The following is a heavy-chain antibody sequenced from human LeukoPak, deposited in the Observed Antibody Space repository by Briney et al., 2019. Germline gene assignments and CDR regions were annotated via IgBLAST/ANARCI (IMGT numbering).Heavy chain of an antibody. V-gene: IGHV3-23*01. Sequence: GGSLRPSCTASGFSPISYAMNWVRQAPGKGLEWVSTISGSGGDTVYADSVKGRFTISRDKSKNTLFLQMNGLRAEDTAVYYCARRGGDGGWGAFDVWGQGSMVTVSS. CDR2: ISGSGGDT. CDR1: GFSPISYA. D-gene: IGHD2-21*01. J-gene: IGHJ3*01. CDR3: ARRGGDGGWGAFDV.